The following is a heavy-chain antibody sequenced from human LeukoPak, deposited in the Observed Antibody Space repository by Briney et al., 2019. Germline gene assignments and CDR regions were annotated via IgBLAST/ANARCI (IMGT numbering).Heavy chain of an antibody. Sequence: GRSLRLSCAASGFTFSSYGMHWVRQAPGKGLEWVAVISYDGSNKYYADSVKGRFTISRDNSKNTLYLQMNSLRAEDTAVYYCAKDALELWFVEDYWGQGTLVTVSS. CDR2: ISYDGSNK. V-gene: IGHV3-30*18. J-gene: IGHJ4*02. CDR3: AKDALELWFVEDY. D-gene: IGHD3-10*01. CDR1: GFTFSSYG.